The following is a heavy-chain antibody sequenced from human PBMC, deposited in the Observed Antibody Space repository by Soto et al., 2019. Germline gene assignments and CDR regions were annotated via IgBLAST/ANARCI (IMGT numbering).Heavy chain of an antibody. CDR3: AKTRLYDNNDYHRDGFDV. CDR2: ISGDGSAT. J-gene: IGHJ3*01. D-gene: IGHD5-12*01. CDR1: GFRFWTYS. Sequence: EVKLLESGGGLVQPGESLRLSCAASGFRFWTYSMSWVRQAPGKGLAWVSGISGDGSATSYADSLKGRFTVSRDNSKDTLFLQMDTLRVEDTAVYYCAKTRLYDNNDYHRDGFDVWGPGTAVTVS. V-gene: IGHV3-23*01.